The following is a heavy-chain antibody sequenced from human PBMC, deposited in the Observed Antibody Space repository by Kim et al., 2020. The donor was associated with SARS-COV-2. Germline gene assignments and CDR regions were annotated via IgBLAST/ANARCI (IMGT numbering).Heavy chain of an antibody. Sequence: GGSLRLSCAASGFTVSSKYMSWVRQAPGKGLEWVSLISSDGNTFYADSVKGRFTTSRDTSKNTLYLQMNSLRGEDTALYYCARDFDTATGGIGDYWGQGTLVTVSS. CDR3: ARDFDTATGGIGDY. J-gene: IGHJ4*02. D-gene: IGHD2-8*02. CDR1: GFTVSSKY. CDR2: ISSDGNT. V-gene: IGHV3-53*01.